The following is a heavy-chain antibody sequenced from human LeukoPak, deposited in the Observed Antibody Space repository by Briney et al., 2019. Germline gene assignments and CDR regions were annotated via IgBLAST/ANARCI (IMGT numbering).Heavy chain of an antibody. CDR2: ISSSSSYI. CDR1: GFTLSSYS. D-gene: IGHD6-19*01. V-gene: IGHV3-21*01. CDR3: ARATGIGVRSFDN. J-gene: IGHJ4*02. Sequence: GGSLRLSCAASGFTLSSYSMNWVRQAPGKGLEWVSSISSSSSYIYYADSVRGRFTISRDNAKNSLYLQMNSLRAEDTAVYYCARATGIGVRSFDNWGRGTLVTVSS.